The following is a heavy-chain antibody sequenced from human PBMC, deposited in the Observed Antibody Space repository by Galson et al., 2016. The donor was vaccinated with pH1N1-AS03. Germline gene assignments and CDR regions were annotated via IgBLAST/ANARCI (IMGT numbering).Heavy chain of an antibody. CDR1: GDSVSSNIDA. CDR2: TYWRSKWYI. D-gene: IGHD1-26*01. J-gene: IGHJ3*02. CDR3: ARGSYSGFDI. Sequence: CAISGDSVSSNIDAWHWIRHSPSRGLEWLGRTYWRSKWYIDYALSLKSRITINPDTSKNQFSLQLTSVIPDDTAVYYCARGSYSGFDIWGQGAKVTVSS. V-gene: IGHV6-1*01.